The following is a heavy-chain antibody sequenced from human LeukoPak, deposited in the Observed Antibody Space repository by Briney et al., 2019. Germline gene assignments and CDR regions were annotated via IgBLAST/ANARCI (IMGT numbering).Heavy chain of an antibody. J-gene: IGHJ3*02. CDR3: ARESRLYDSSGYYYVHAFDI. D-gene: IGHD3-22*01. CDR2: IIPIFGTA. CDR1: GGTFSSYA. V-gene: IGHV1-69*05. Sequence: GSSVKVSGKASGGTFSSYAISWVRQAPGQGLEWMGRIIPIFGTANYAQKFQGRVTITTDESTSTAYMELSSLRSEDTAVYYCARESRLYDSSGYYYVHAFDIWGQGTVVTVSS.